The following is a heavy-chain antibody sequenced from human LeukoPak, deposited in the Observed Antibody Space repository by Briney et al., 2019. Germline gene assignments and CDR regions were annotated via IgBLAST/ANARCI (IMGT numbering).Heavy chain of an antibody. Sequence: GASVKVSCKASGYTFTGYYMHWVRQAPGQGLEWMGWINPASGATYYAQKFQDRVTMTRDTSITTGYMELSRLISDDTAMYYCASYYDSSGYHPSRFDYWGQGTPVTVSS. CDR3: ASYYDSSGYHPSRFDY. CDR2: INPASGAT. V-gene: IGHV1-2*02. D-gene: IGHD3-22*01. J-gene: IGHJ4*02. CDR1: GYTFTGYY.